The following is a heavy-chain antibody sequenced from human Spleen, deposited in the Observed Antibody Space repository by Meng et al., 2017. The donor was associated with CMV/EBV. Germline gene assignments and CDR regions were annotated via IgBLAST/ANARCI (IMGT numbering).Heavy chain of an antibody. V-gene: IGHV1-69*10. CDR3: ARRRVPAAIVDYYYGMDV. J-gene: IGHJ6*02. D-gene: IGHD2-2*02. CDR2: IIPILGIA. CDR1: GGTFSSYA. Sequence: VKVSCKASGGTFSSYAISWVRQAPGQGLEWMGGIIPILGIANYAQKFQGRVTITADKSTSTAYMELSSLRSEDTAVYYCARRRVPAAIVDYYYGMDVWGQGTTVTVSS.